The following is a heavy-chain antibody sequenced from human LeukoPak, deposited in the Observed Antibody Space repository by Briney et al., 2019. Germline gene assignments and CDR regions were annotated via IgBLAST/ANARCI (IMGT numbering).Heavy chain of an antibody. J-gene: IGHJ4*02. CDR2: ISSSSSYI. D-gene: IGHD3-22*01. Sequence: GGSLRLSCAASGFTFSSYSMNWVRQAPGKGLEWVSSISSSSSYIYYADSVKGRFTISRDNAKNSLYLQMNSLRAEDTAVYYCARNLGSSGYSLDYWGQGTLVTVSS. V-gene: IGHV3-21*01. CDR1: GFTFSSYS. CDR3: ARNLGSSGYSLDY.